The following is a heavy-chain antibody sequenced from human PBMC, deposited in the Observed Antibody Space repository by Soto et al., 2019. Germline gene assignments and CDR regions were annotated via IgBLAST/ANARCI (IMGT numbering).Heavy chain of an antibody. CDR2: ISYSGTT. V-gene: IGHV4-31*03. D-gene: IGHD4-17*01. J-gene: IGHJ6*02. CDR3: ARDDYGDGMDV. Sequence: QVQLQESGPGLVKPSQTLSLTCTVSGGSISSGGYSWNWIRQHPGKGLEWLGYISYSGTTDYNPSLKIRVTISVDTSKNQFSLKLSSVTAADTAVYYCARDDYGDGMDVWGQGTTVTVSS. CDR1: GGSISSGGYS.